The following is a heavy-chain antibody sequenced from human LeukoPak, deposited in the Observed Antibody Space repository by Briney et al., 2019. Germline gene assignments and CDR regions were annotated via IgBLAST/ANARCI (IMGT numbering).Heavy chain of an antibody. CDR2: ISSSSSTI. CDR3: ARDHSHSGSYLWYFDY. V-gene: IGHV3-48*01. D-gene: IGHD1-26*01. Sequence: GGSLRLSCAASGFTFSSYSMNWVRQAPGKGLEWVSYISSSSSTIYYADSVKGRFTISRDNAKNSLYLQMNSLRAEDTAVYYCARDHSHSGSYLWYFDYWGQGTLVTVSS. J-gene: IGHJ4*02. CDR1: GFTFSSYS.